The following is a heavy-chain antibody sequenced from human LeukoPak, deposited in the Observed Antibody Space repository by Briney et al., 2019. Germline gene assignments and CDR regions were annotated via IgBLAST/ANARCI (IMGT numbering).Heavy chain of an antibody. Sequence: GGSLRLSCAASGFTFSSCSMNWVRQAPGKGLEWVSHISISGSTIYYADSVKGRFTISRDNAKNSLYLQMNSLRAGDTAVYYCARGSSSNYYYYMDVWGKGTTVTISS. J-gene: IGHJ6*03. CDR1: GFTFSSCS. V-gene: IGHV3-48*04. CDR2: ISISGSTI. D-gene: IGHD6-13*01. CDR3: ARGSSSNYYYYMDV.